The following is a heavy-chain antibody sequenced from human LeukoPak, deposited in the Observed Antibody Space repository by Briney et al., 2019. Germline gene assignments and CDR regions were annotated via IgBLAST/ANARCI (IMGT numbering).Heavy chain of an antibody. V-gene: IGHV4-39*07. Sequence: PSETLSLTCTVSGGSISSRSYYWGWIRQPPGKGLEWIGSIYYSGSTNYNPSLKSRVTISVDTSKNQFSLKLSSVTAADTAVYYCARDKARGLSFRGVPEGYFDYWGQGTLVTVSS. CDR3: ARDKARGLSFRGVPEGYFDY. D-gene: IGHD3-10*01. J-gene: IGHJ4*02. CDR2: IYYSGST. CDR1: GGSISSRSYY.